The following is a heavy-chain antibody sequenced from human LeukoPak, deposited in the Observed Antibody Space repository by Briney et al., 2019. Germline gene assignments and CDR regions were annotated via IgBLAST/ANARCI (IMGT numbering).Heavy chain of an antibody. CDR2: ISAYNGNT. V-gene: IGHV1-18*01. CDR3: AREGVRAPRLGGMDV. Sequence: GASVKVSCKASGYTFTSYGISWVRQAPGQGLEWMGWISAYNGNTNYAQKLQGRVTMTTDTSTSTAYMELRSLRSDDTAVYYCAREGVRAPRLGGMDVWGQGTTVTVSS. J-gene: IGHJ6*02. CDR1: GYTFTSYG. D-gene: IGHD3-10*01.